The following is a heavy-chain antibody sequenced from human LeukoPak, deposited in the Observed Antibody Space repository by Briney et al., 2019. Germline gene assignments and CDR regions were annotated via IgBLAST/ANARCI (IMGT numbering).Heavy chain of an antibody. CDR1: GFTFNNYG. J-gene: IGHJ4*02. D-gene: IGHD3-22*01. Sequence: GGSLRLSCAASGFTFNNYGMHWVRQAPGKGLEWVAFIRYDENIKTYADSVKGRFTISRDISKNTLYLQMNSLRAEDTAVYYCVKDQYASSGHRIDHWGQGALVTVSS. CDR3: VKDQYASSGHRIDH. V-gene: IGHV3-30*02. CDR2: IRYDENIK.